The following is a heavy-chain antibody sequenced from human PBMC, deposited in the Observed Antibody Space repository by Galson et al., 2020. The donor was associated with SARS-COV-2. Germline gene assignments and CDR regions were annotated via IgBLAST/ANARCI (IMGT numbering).Heavy chain of an antibody. Sequence: ASVKVSCKASGYTFTGYYMHWVRQAPGQGLEWMGWINPNSGGTNYPQKFQGRVTMTRDTSISTAYMELSRLRSDDTAVYYCARGIRTNWYFDLWGRGTLVTVSS. CDR2: INPNSGGT. J-gene: IGHJ2*01. CDR1: GYTFTGYY. V-gene: IGHV1-2*02. CDR3: ARGIRTNWYFDL.